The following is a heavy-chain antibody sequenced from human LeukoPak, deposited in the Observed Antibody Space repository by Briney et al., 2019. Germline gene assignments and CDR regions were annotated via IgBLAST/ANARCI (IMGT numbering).Heavy chain of an antibody. CDR1: GGSISRYY. D-gene: IGHD5-12*01. V-gene: IGHV4-59*01. Sequence: SETLSLTCAVSGGSISRYYWTWIRQPPGKGLEWIGYIYHSGSTNYNPSLKSRVTISVDTSQNQFYLKLSSVTAADTAVYYCARDGYSGSDALWGQGTLVTVSS. CDR2: IYHSGST. J-gene: IGHJ4*02. CDR3: ARDGYSGSDAL.